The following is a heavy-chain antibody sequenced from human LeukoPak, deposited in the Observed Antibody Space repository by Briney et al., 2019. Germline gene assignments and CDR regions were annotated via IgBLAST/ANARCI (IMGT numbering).Heavy chain of an antibody. CDR2: ITGSGGNT. V-gene: IGHV3-23*01. D-gene: IGHD3-10*01. Sequence: GGSLRLSCAASGFIFSSYSMSWVRQAPGKGLEWVSVITGSGGNTYYADSVKGRFTISKDNSKNTVYLQMSSLRVDDTAVYYCAKGARINPQYYFDYWGQGTLVTVSS. J-gene: IGHJ4*02. CDR3: AKGARINPQYYFDY. CDR1: GFIFSSYS.